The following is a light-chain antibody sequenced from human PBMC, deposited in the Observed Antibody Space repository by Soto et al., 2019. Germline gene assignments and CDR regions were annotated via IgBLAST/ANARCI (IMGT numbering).Light chain of an antibody. CDR3: QQYGSSPPWT. J-gene: IGKJ1*01. Sequence: EIVLTQSPGTLSLSPGERATLSCRASQSVSSSYLAWYQQKPGQAPRLLIYRASSRATGIPDRFSGSGSGTDFTLTISRLEPEDCAVYYCQQYGSSPPWTFGQGTKVEIK. V-gene: IGKV3-20*01. CDR2: RAS. CDR1: QSVSSSY.